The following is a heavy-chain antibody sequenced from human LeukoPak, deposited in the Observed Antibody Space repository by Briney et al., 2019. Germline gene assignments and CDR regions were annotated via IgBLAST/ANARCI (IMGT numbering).Heavy chain of an antibody. Sequence: ASVKVSCKASGGTFSSYAISWVRQAPGQGLEWMGGIIPIFGTANYAQKFQGRVTITADKSTSTAYMELSSLRSEDTAVYYCARGNQDYYDSSGYYRPDPGADAFDIWGQGTMVTVSS. J-gene: IGHJ3*02. V-gene: IGHV1-69*06. CDR3: ARGNQDYYDSSGYYRPDPGADAFDI. CDR1: GGTFSSYA. CDR2: IIPIFGTA. D-gene: IGHD3-22*01.